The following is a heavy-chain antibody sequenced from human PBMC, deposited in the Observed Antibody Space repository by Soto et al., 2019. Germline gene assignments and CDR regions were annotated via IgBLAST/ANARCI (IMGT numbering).Heavy chain of an antibody. Sequence: GASVKVSCKASGYTFTGYYMHWVRQAPGQGLEWMGWINPNSGGTNYAQKFQGWVTMTRDTSISTAYMELSRLRSDDTAVYYCARSLSSTSVKFDYWGQGTLVTVSS. J-gene: IGHJ4*02. CDR2: INPNSGGT. CDR3: ARSLSSTSVKFDY. V-gene: IGHV1-2*04. CDR1: GYTFTGYY. D-gene: IGHD2-2*01.